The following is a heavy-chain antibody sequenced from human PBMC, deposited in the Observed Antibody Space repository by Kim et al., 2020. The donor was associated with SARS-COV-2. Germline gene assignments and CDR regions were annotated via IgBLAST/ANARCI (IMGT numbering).Heavy chain of an antibody. CDR1: GFILSNYD. V-gene: IGHV3-23*01. CDR2: ISGSDGNT. J-gene: IGHJ6*02. Sequence: GGSLRLSCAASGFILSNYDMTWVRQAPGKGLEWVSGISGSDGNTYYADSVKGRFTISRDISKNTLYLQMNSLRVDDTAVYYCGRYYGMDVWGQGTTVTVSS. CDR3: GRYYGMDV.